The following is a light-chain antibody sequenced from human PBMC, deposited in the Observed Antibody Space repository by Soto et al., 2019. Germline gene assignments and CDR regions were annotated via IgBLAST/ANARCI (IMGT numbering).Light chain of an antibody. J-gene: IGKJ1*01. Sequence: EIVLTQSPGTLSLSPGERATLSCRASQSVRSSYLVWYQHKPGRDPRLLIYGASSRAPGIPDRFSGSGSGTDFTLTINRLEPEDFAVYYCQHYDDSLWTFRQGTKVQIK. CDR3: QHYDDSLWT. V-gene: IGKV3-20*01. CDR2: GAS. CDR1: QSVRSSY.